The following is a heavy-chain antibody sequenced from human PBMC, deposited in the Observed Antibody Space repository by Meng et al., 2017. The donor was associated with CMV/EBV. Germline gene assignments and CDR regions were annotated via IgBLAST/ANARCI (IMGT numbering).Heavy chain of an antibody. CDR2: IISDGTYT. J-gene: IGHJ4*02. CDR3: ARASGGKYSGYDYTFDY. CDR1: GFTFTRHW. V-gene: IGHV3-74*01. Sequence: GESLKISCAASGFTFTRHWMHWVRQAPGKGLVWVSHIISDGTYTSYADFVKGRFTISRDNAKNTLYLQMNSLGAEDTAVYYCARASGGKYSGYDYTFDYWGQGTLVIVSS. D-gene: IGHD5-12*01.